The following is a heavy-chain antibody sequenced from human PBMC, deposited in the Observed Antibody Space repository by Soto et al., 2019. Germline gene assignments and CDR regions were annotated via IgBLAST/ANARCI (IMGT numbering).Heavy chain of an antibody. CDR3: ARVPTP. J-gene: IGHJ3*01. Sequence: PSETLSLTCAVAGGSSIGGGCYWGWIRQPPGKGLEWIGYIYHSGSTYYNPSLKSRVTISVDRSKNQFPLKLSSVTAADTAVYYCARVPTPWGQGTMVTVSS. CDR1: GGSSIGGGCY. CDR2: IYHSGST. V-gene: IGHV4-30-2*01.